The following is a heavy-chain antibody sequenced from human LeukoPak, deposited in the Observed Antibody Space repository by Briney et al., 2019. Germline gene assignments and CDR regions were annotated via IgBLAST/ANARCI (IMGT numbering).Heavy chain of an antibody. V-gene: IGHV1-69*13. CDR3: ARDDIVVVPAADSGYYYYGMDV. CDR1: GYTFTSYG. J-gene: IGHJ6*02. Sequence: SVKVSCKASGYTFTSYGISWVRQAPGQGLEWMGGIIPIFGTANYAQKFQGRVTITADESTSTAYMELSSLRSEDTAVYYCARDDIVVVPAADSGYYYYGMDVWGQGTTVTVSS. D-gene: IGHD2-2*01. CDR2: IIPIFGTA.